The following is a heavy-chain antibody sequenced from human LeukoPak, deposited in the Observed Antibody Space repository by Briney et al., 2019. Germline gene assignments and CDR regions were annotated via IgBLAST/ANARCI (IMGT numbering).Heavy chain of an antibody. V-gene: IGHV3-30*04. CDR1: GFTFSTYT. D-gene: IGHD3-10*01. J-gene: IGHJ4*02. CDR3: ARTVSYGSGSYADY. CDR2: ISYDGRKT. Sequence: GGSLRLSCTASGFTFSTYTMHWVRQAPGKGKEWLAVISYDGRKTDYADSVKGRLTISRDNTKNTVYLQMNGLRAEDRAMYYCARTVSYGSGSYADYWGQGTLVSVSS.